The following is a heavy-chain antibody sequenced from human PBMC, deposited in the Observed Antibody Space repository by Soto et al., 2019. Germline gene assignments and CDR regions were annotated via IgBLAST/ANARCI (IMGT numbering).Heavy chain of an antibody. CDR2: IYYSGST. CDR1: GGSISSGGYY. CDR3: ASSTYYYDSSYDY. J-gene: IGHJ4*02. Sequence: SETLSLTCTVSGGSISSGGYYWSWIRQHPGKGLEWIGYIYYSGSTYYNPSLKSRVTISVDTSKNQFSLKLSSVTAADTAVYYCASSTYYYDSSYDYWGQGTLVTVSS. D-gene: IGHD3-22*01. V-gene: IGHV4-31*03.